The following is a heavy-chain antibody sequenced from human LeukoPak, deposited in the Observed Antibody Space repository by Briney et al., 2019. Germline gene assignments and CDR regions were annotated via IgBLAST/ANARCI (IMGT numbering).Heavy chain of an antibody. CDR3: AKPLAAAGPEASAFDY. D-gene: IGHD6-13*01. CDR2: ISYDGSNK. V-gene: IGHV3-30*18. Sequence: GRSLRLSCAASGFTFSSYGMHWVRQAPGKGLEWVAVISYDGSNKYYADSVKGRFTISRDNSKNTLYLQMNSLRAEDTAVYYCAKPLAAAGPEASAFDYWGQGTLVTVSS. CDR1: GFTFSSYG. J-gene: IGHJ4*02.